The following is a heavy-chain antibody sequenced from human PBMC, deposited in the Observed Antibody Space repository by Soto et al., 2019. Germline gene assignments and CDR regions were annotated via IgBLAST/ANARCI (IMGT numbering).Heavy chain of an antibody. CDR1: GFTFSSYA. V-gene: IGHV3-23*01. CDR3: AKGSYYDFWCCYYTGYYYYRMAV. D-gene: IGHD3-3*01. Sequence: PGGSLRLSCAASGFTFSSYAMSWVRQAPGKGLEWVSAISGSGGSTYYADSVKGRFTISRDNSKNTLYLQMNSLRAEDTAVYYCAKGSYYDFWCCYYTGYYYYRMAVWGQGTTVPVSS. CDR2: ISGSGGST. J-gene: IGHJ6*02.